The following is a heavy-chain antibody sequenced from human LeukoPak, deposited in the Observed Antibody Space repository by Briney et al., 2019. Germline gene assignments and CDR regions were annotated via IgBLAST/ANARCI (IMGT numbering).Heavy chain of an antibody. Sequence: ASVKVSCKASGHTFTGYAMHWVRQAPGQRLERMGWINAGNGNTKYSQKFQGRVTITRDTSASTAYMELSSLRSEDTAVYYCARGLVVAARGWFDPWGQGTLVTVSS. V-gene: IGHV1-3*01. D-gene: IGHD2-15*01. CDR2: INAGNGNT. CDR1: GHTFTGYA. J-gene: IGHJ5*02. CDR3: ARGLVVAARGWFDP.